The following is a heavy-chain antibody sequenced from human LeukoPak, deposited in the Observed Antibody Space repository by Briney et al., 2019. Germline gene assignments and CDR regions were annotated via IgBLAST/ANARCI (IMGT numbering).Heavy chain of an antibody. Sequence: PGGSLRLSCAASGFTFSSYAVSGVRQAPGKGLEWVSAISARGDSTYYADSVEGRFTISRDNSKNTLYLQMNSLRAEDTALYYCARGDYGDYDYWGQGTLVTVSS. CDR2: ISARGDST. D-gene: IGHD4-17*01. V-gene: IGHV3-23*01. CDR1: GFTFSSYA. CDR3: ARGDYGDYDY. J-gene: IGHJ4*02.